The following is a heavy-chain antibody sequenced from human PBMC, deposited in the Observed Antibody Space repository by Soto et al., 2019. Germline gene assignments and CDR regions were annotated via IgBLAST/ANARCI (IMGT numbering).Heavy chain of an antibody. CDR3: ARDQKYVWGSYRYSVGAFDI. CDR1: GGSISSYY. D-gene: IGHD3-16*02. CDR2: IYYSGST. Sequence: PSETLSLTCTVSGGSISSYYWGWIRQPPGKGLEWIGYIYYSGSTNYNPSLKSRVTISVDTSKNQFSLKLSSVTAADTAVYYCARDQKYVWGSYRYSVGAFDIWGQGTMVTVSS. V-gene: IGHV4-59*01. J-gene: IGHJ3*02.